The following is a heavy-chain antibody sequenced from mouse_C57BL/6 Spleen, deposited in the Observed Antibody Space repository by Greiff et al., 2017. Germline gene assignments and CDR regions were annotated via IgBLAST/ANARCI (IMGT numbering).Heavy chain of an antibody. CDR3: AQGPDFDY. CDR2: IYPGSGNT. D-gene: IGHD3-3*01. Sequence: VQLQQSGPELVKPGASVKISCKASGYSFTGYYIHWVKQRPGQGLEWIGWIYPGSGNTKYNEKFKGKATLTSDTSSNTAYMQLSSLTSEDSAVYYFAQGPDFDYWGQGTTLTVSS. CDR1: GYSFTGYY. V-gene: IGHV1-66*01. J-gene: IGHJ2*01.